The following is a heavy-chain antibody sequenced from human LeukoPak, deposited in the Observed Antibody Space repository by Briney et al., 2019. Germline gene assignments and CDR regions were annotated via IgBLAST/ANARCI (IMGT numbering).Heavy chain of an antibody. D-gene: IGHD1-26*01. CDR2: ISSSSSYI. Sequence: GGSLRLSCAASGFTFSSYSMNWVRQAPGKGLEWVSSISSSSSYIYYADSVKGRFTISRDNAKNSLYLQMNSLRAEDTAVYYCAREGGNYYRVPYFDYWGQGTLVTASS. J-gene: IGHJ4*02. CDR3: AREGGNYYRVPYFDY. CDR1: GFTFSSYS. V-gene: IGHV3-21*01.